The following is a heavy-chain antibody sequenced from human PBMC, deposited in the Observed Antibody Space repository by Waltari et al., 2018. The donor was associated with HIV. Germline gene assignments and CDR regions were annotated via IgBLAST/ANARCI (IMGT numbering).Heavy chain of an antibody. D-gene: IGHD2-15*01. V-gene: IGHV3-53*01. CDR2: LHSDGTT. Sequence: ELQLAESGGDMVQPGGSLRLSCVASGFTVNNNYMNWVRQAPGKGLGWVAILHSDGTTSYAESVRGRVTISRDTPKNTLYLHMTTLGVEDTAVYFCAKEILELPNHYYGLDVWGQGTTVIVSS. CDR1: GFTVNNNY. J-gene: IGHJ6*02. CDR3: AKEILELPNHYYGLDV.